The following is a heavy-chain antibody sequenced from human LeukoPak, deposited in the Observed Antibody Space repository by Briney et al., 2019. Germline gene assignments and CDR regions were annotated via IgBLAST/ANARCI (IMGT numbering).Heavy chain of an antibody. Sequence: GGSLRLSCAASGFTFSSYSMNWVRQAPGKGLEWVSSISSSSSYIYYAGSVKGRFTISRDNAKNSLYLQMNSLRAEDTAVYYCARDRVLGFQHWGQGTLDTVSS. V-gene: IGHV3-21*01. J-gene: IGHJ1*01. D-gene: IGHD6-6*01. CDR3: ARDRVLGFQH. CDR1: GFTFSSYS. CDR2: ISSSSSYI.